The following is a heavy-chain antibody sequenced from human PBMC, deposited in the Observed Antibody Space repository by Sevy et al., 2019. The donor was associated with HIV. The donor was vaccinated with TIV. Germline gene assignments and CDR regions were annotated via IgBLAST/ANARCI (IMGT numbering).Heavy chain of an antibody. Sequence: GGSLRLSCAASGFTFTNYGMHWVRQVPDKGLEWVTFIRYDGSDKYYAASVKGRFTISRDDSKNTLYLQMDSLRPEDTAIYYCAKDLAGPGRRYFDSWGQGTLVTVSS. D-gene: IGHD6-13*01. J-gene: IGHJ4*02. V-gene: IGHV3-30*02. CDR3: AKDLAGPGRRYFDS. CDR2: IRYDGSDK. CDR1: GFTFTNYG.